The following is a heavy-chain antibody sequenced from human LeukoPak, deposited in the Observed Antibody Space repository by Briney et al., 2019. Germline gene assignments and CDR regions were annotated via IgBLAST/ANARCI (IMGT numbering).Heavy chain of an antibody. CDR3: ARADAAAGTLYYYGMDV. J-gene: IGHJ6*02. D-gene: IGHD6-13*01. CDR2: IIPILGIA. V-gene: IGHV1-69*04. Sequence: GASVKVSCKASGGTFSSYAISWVRQAPGQGLEWMGRIIPILGIANYAQKFQGRVTITADKSTSTAYMELSSLRSEDTAVYYCARADAAAGTLYYYGMDVWGQGTTVTVSS. CDR1: GGTFSSYA.